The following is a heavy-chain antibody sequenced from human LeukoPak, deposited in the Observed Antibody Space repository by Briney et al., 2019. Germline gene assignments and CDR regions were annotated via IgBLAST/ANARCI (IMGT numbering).Heavy chain of an antibody. CDR3: LRDLNWSLDQ. D-gene: IGHD1-20*01. CDR1: GFTVSSNY. Sequence: GGSLRLSCAASGFTVSSNYMSWVRQAPGKGLVWVSRIKSDGITITYADSVKGRFTISRDNAKNTLYLQMNSLRAEDTAVYYCLRDLNWSLDQWGQGTLVTVSP. J-gene: IGHJ4*02. CDR2: IKSDGITI. V-gene: IGHV3-74*01.